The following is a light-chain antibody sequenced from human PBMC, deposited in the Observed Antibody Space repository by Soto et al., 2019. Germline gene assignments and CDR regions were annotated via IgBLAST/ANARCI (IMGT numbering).Light chain of an antibody. CDR2: GAS. CDR3: QQYGSSHT. CDR1: QSVSSY. J-gene: IGKJ1*01. Sequence: DIVMTQSPESLAVSLCERATLSCRASQSVSSYLAWYQQKPGQAPRLLIFGASTRATGIPDRFSGSGAGAYFNLTISRLEPADFGVYYCQQYGSSHTFGQADQGGY. V-gene: IGKV3-20*01.